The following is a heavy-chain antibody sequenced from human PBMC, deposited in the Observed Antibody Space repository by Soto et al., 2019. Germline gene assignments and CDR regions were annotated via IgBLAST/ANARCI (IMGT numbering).Heavy chain of an antibody. Sequence: PGESLKISCQTSGYNFTSYWITWVRQMPGKGLEWMGRIDPSDSYTNYSPSFQGHVTISADKSITTAYLQWSSLKASDTAIYYCAIQGGYSGYDYPNYWGQGTLVTVSS. CDR3: AIQGGYSGYDYPNY. CDR1: GYNFTSYW. CDR2: IDPSDSYT. J-gene: IGHJ4*02. V-gene: IGHV5-10-1*01. D-gene: IGHD5-12*01.